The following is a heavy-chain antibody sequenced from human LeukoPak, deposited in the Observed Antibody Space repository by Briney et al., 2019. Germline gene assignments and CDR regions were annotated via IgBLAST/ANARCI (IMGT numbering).Heavy chain of an antibody. D-gene: IGHD6-19*01. CDR1: GGSISSSSYY. Sequence: PSETLSLTCTVSGGSISSSSYYWGWIRQPPGKGLEWIGSIYYSGSTYYNPSLKSRVTISVDTSKNQFSLKLSSVTAADTAVYYCARLDKYSSGWRDYWGQGTLVTVSS. V-gene: IGHV4-39*01. CDR2: IYYSGST. J-gene: IGHJ4*02. CDR3: ARLDKYSSGWRDY.